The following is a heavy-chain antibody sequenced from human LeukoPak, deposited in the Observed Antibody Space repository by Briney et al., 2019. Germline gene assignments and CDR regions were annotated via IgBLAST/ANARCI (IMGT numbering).Heavy chain of an antibody. CDR1: EVTVSRNY. D-gene: IGHD5-24*01. CDR3: TRDQMNY. CDR2: IFSNGDT. J-gene: IGHJ4*02. Sequence: TGGSLRLSCTASEVTVSRNYILWVRQAPGKGLEWVSLIFSNGDTHYADSVKGRFTISRDTSKNTVSLQMNSLRVEDTAMYYCTRDQMNYWGQGTLVTVSS. V-gene: IGHV3-53*01.